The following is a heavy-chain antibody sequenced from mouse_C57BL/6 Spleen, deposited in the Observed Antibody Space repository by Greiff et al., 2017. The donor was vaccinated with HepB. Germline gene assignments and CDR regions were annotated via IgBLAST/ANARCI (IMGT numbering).Heavy chain of an antibody. Sequence: EVQLQQSGAELVKPGASVKLSCTASGFNIKDYYMHWVKQRTEQGLEWIGRIDPEDGETKYAPKFQGRATITADTSSNPAYLQLSSLTSEDTAVYYCARTYVGRSYVGYYLDYWGQGTTLTVSS. D-gene: IGHD1-1*01. CDR3: ARTYVGRSYVGYYLDY. CDR2: IDPEDGET. CDR1: GFNIKDYY. J-gene: IGHJ2*01. V-gene: IGHV14-2*01.